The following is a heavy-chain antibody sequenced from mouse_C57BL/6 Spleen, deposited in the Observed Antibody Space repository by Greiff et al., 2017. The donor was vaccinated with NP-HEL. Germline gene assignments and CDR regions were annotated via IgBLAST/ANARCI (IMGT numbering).Heavy chain of an antibody. D-gene: IGHD2-4*01. Sequence: EVHLVESGGDLVKPGGSLKLSCAASGFTFSSYGMSWVRQTPDKRLEWVATISSGGSYTYYPDSVKGRFTISRDNAKNTLYLQMSSLKSEDTAMYYCARHPYYDYDGAWFAYWGQRTLVTVSA. CDR3: ARHPYYDYDGAWFAY. CDR2: ISSGGSYT. CDR1: GFTFSSYG. J-gene: IGHJ3*01. V-gene: IGHV5-6*01.